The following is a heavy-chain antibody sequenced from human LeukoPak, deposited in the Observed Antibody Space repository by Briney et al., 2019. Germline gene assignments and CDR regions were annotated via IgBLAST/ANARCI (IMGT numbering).Heavy chain of an antibody. CDR3: ARDVHDSSGYSY. J-gene: IGHJ4*02. CDR2: FDPEDGET. V-gene: IGHV1-24*01. Sequence: ASVKVSCKVSGYTLTELSMHWVRQAPGKGLEWMGGFDPEDGETIYAQKFQGRVTITADESTSTAYMELSSLRSEDTAVYYCARDVHDSSGYSYWGQGTLVTVSS. D-gene: IGHD3-22*01. CDR1: GYTLTELS.